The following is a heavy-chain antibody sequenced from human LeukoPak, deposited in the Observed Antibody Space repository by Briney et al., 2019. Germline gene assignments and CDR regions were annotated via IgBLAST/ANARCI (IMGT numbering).Heavy chain of an antibody. J-gene: IGHJ4*02. Sequence: PSETLSLTCTVSGGSISSYYWSWIRQPPGKGLEWIGYIYYSGSTNYNPSLKSRVTISVDPSKNQFSLKLTSVTAADTAFYYCARHVLGIRTFDSWGQGTLVTVSS. V-gene: IGHV4-59*08. CDR3: ARHVLGIRTFDS. CDR1: GGSISSYY. D-gene: IGHD2-8*02. CDR2: IYYSGST.